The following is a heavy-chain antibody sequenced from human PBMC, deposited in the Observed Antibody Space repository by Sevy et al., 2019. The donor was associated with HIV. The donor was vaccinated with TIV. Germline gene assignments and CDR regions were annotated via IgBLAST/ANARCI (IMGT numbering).Heavy chain of an antibody. CDR1: GFIPFTFSNYW. CDR3: ARAQQVTMLVVIGGLYFDF. Sequence: GGSLRLSCVVSGFIPFTFSNYWIHWVRQGPGKGLVWVSRIGPDGRGTTYADSVKGRFSVSRDNAKNTVYLQMNSLRPEDTAVYYCARAQQVTMLVVIGGLYFDFWGQGTLVTVSS. J-gene: IGHJ4*02. D-gene: IGHD3-22*01. CDR2: IGPDGRGT. V-gene: IGHV3-74*01.